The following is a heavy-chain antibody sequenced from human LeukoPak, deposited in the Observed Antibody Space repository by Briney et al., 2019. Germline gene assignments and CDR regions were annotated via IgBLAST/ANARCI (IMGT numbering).Heavy chain of an antibody. D-gene: IGHD1-7*01. CDR3: ARVLELRRAKGYFQH. V-gene: IGHV4-39*07. J-gene: IGHJ1*01. CDR2: INHSGST. CDR1: GGSISSSSYY. Sequence: SETLSLTCTVSGGSISSSSYYWSWIRQPPGKGLEWIGEINHSGSTNYNPSLKSRVTISVGTSKNQFSLKLSSVTAADTAVYYCARVLELRRAKGYFQHWGQGTLVTVSS.